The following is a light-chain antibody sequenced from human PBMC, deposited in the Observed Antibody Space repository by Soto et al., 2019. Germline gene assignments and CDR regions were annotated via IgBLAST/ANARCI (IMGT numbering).Light chain of an antibody. CDR3: QQYDTSPWT. CDR1: QSVSSTY. Sequence: EIVLTQSPGTLSLSPGDRVTLSCRASQSVSSTYLAWNQQTPGQAPRLLIYGASSRATGIPDRFSGSGSGKYFTRTISKLETEDFAMYYCQQYDTSPWTFGQGTRVEIK. J-gene: IGKJ1*01. CDR2: GAS. V-gene: IGKV3-20*01.